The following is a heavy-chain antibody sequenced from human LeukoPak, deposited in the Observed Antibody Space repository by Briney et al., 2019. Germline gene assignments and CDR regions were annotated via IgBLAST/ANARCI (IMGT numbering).Heavy chain of an antibody. CDR3: AREYEYRRFFDH. CDR2: INTGNGNT. J-gene: IGHJ4*02. CDR1: GYTFNTYG. Sequence: ASVKVSCKASGYTFNTYGISWVRQAPGQRLEWMGWINTGNGNTEYSQKFQGRVTITRDTSASTAYMELNSLRSEDTTVYFCAREYEYRRFFDHWGQGTPVTVSS. V-gene: IGHV1-3*04. D-gene: IGHD3-16*01.